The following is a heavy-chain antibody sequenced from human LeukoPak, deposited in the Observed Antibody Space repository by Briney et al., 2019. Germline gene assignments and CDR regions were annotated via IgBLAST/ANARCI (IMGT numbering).Heavy chain of an antibody. D-gene: IGHD5-18*01. J-gene: IGHJ6*03. CDR1: GFTFSSYE. CDR2: ISGSGGST. V-gene: IGHV3-23*01. CDR3: ATGGYSYGYYYHYMDV. Sequence: QPGGSLRLSCAASGFTFSSYEMNWVRQAPGKGLEWVSAISGSGGSTYYADSVKGRFTISRDNSKNTLYLQMNSLRAEDTAVYYCATGGYSYGYYYHYMDVWGKGTTVTVSS.